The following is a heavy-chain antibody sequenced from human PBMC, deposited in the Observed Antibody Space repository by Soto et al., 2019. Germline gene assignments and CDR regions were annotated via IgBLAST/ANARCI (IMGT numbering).Heavy chain of an antibody. CDR1: GFSFSTYA. CDR3: EREVGERDY. Sequence: QVQLVESGGGVVQPGRSLRLSCAASGFSFSTYAMHWVHQAPGKGLEWVAVISSDGSNKYYADSVKGRFSISRDNSKNTLYLEMNSLRAEDTAVYYCEREVGERDYWGQGTLVTVSS. D-gene: IGHD1-26*01. J-gene: IGHJ4*02. CDR2: ISSDGSNK. V-gene: IGHV3-30-3*01.